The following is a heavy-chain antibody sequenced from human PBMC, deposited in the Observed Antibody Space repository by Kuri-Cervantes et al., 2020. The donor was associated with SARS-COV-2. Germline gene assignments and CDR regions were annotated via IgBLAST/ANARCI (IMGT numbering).Heavy chain of an antibody. CDR3: ARVTPTGKLDY. V-gene: IGHV3-74*01. Sequence: GGSLRLSCAASGFTFSSYWMHWVRQAPGKGLVWVSRINSDGSSTSYADSVKGRFTISRDNAKNSLYLQMNSLRAEDTAVYYCARVTPTGKLDYWGQGTLVTVSS. D-gene: IGHD2-15*01. CDR1: GFTFSSYW. J-gene: IGHJ4*02. CDR2: INSDGSST.